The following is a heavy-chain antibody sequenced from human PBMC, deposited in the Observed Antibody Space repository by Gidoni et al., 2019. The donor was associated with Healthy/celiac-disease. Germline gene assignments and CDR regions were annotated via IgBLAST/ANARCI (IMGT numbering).Heavy chain of an antibody. CDR3: ARDRGYSYGGYYFDY. CDR2: ISSSSSTI. V-gene: IGHV3-48*01. Sequence: VQLVESGGGLVQPGRSLRLSCAASGFTFRSYSMNWVRQAPGKGVEWVSYISSSSSTIYYADSVKGRFTISRDNAKNSLYLQMNSLRAEDTAVYYCARDRGYSYGGYYFDYWGQGTLVTVSS. D-gene: IGHD5-18*01. J-gene: IGHJ4*02. CDR1: GFTFRSYS.